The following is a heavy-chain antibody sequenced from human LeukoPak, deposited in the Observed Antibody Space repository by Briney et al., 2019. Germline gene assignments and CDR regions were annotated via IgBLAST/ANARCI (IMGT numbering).Heavy chain of an antibody. CDR2: IKQDGSEK. V-gene: IGHV3-7*01. D-gene: IGHD4-23*01. CDR1: GFTFSSYW. J-gene: IGHJ6*03. Sequence: TGGSLRLSCAASGFTFSSYWMSWVRQAPGKGLEWVANIKQDGSEKYYVDSVKGRFTISRDNAKNSLYLQMNSLRAEDTAVYYCARVEVTSNYYYYYYMDVWGKGTTVTVSS. CDR3: ARVEVTSNYYYYYYMDV.